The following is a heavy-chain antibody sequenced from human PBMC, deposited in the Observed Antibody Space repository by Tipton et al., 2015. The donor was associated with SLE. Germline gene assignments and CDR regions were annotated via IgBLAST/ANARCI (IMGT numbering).Heavy chain of an antibody. CDR3: AKAVAGFFDY. CDR2: IYHSGST. V-gene: IGHV4-4*02. J-gene: IGHJ4*02. Sequence: SLRLSCAVSGGSISSSNWWSWVRQPPGKGLEWIGEIYHSGSTNYNPSLKSRVTISVDKSKNHSSLKLSSVTAADTAVYYCAKAVAGFFDYWGQGTLVTVSS. D-gene: IGHD6-19*01. CDR1: GGSISSSNW.